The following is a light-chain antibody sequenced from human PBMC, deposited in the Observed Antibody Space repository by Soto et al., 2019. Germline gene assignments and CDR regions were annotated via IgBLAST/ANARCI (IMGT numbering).Light chain of an antibody. J-gene: IGKJ1*01. Sequence: IQMTQSPSTLSASVGDTVTITCRASESIYSWLAWYKQIPGKAPQLLIYKTSTLQGGVPSRFSGSGSGAEYTLTISSLQPDDFATYFCREYNTNSRTFGQGTRV. CDR2: KTS. CDR1: ESIYSW. CDR3: REYNTNSRT. V-gene: IGKV1-5*03.